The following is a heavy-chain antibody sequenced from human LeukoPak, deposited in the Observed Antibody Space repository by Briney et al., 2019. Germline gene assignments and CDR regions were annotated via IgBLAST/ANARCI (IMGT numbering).Heavy chain of an antibody. CDR3: ARDLVVVVAATPEAVQH. CDR2: INPNSGGT. J-gene: IGHJ1*01. Sequence: ASVKVSCKXSGYTFTGNYMHWVQQAPRQGLEWMGRINPNSGGTNYAQKFQGRVTMTRDTSISTAYMELSRLRSDDTAVYYCARDLVVVVAATPEAVQHWGQGTLVTVSS. D-gene: IGHD2-15*01. V-gene: IGHV1-2*06. CDR1: GYTFTGNY.